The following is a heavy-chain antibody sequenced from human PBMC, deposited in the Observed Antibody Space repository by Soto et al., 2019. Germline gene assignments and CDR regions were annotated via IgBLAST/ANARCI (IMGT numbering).Heavy chain of an antibody. Sequence: QVQLVQSGAEVKKPGSSVKVSCMASGGTFSSYAISWVRQAPGQGLEWMGGIIPIFGTANYAQKFQGRVTITADKSTSTAYMELSSLRSEDTAVYYCARGGVTIFGVVIIPSYYFDYWGQGTLVTVSS. CDR1: GGTFSSYA. CDR3: ARGGVTIFGVVIIPSYYFDY. V-gene: IGHV1-69*06. J-gene: IGHJ4*02. D-gene: IGHD3-3*01. CDR2: IIPIFGTA.